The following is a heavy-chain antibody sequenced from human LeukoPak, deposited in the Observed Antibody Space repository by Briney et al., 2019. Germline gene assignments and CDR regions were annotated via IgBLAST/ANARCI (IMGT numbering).Heavy chain of an antibody. V-gene: IGHV4-59*01. J-gene: IGHJ4*02. Sequence: ETLSLTCTVSGGSISSYYWSWIRQPPGKGLEWIGYIYYSGSTNYNPSLKSRVTISVDTSKNQFSLKLSSVTAADTAVYYCAKGTIAAAGTVDYWGQGTLVTVSS. CDR3: AKGTIAAAGTVDY. D-gene: IGHD6-13*01. CDR1: GGSISSYY. CDR2: IYYSGST.